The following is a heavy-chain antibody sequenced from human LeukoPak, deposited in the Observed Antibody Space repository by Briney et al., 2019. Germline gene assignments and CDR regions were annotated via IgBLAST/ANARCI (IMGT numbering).Heavy chain of an antibody. J-gene: IGHJ4*02. CDR1: GFTFGDYS. D-gene: IGHD3-10*01. V-gene: IGHV3-49*04. Sequence: GGSLRLSCTASGFTFGDYSMSWVRQAPGKGLEYIGFIRTKDFGGTTEYAVSVKGRFTISRDDSKSIAYLQIHSLKSEDTAVYYCSRDGLDYYGSGSYRGFDYWGQGTLVTVSS. CDR2: IRTKDFGGTT. CDR3: SRDGLDYYGSGSYRGFDY.